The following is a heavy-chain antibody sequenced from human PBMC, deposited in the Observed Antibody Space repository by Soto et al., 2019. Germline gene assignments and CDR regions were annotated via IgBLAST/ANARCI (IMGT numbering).Heavy chain of an antibody. V-gene: IGHV3-30*18. J-gene: IGHJ4*02. CDR3: AKDPGFLEWSHGY. CDR2: ISNDGSNK. D-gene: IGHD3-3*01. Sequence: GGSLRLSCAASGFTFSSYGMHLVRQAPGKGLEWVAVISNDGSNKYYADSVKGRFTISRDNSKNTLYLQMNSLRAEDTAVYYCAKDPGFLEWSHGYWAQGTMVTVSS. CDR1: GFTFSSYG.